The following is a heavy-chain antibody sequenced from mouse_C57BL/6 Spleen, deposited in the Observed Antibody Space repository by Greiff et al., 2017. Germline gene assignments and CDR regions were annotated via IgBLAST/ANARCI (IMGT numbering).Heavy chain of an antibody. J-gene: IGHJ4*01. Sequence: VQLQESGAELVKPGASVKMSCKASGYTFTSYWITWVKQRPGQGLEWIGDIYPGSGSTNYNEKFKSKATLTVDTSSSTAYMQLSSLTSEDSAVYYCAREGVYYNGSSYTYAMDYWGQGTSVTVSS. V-gene: IGHV1-55*01. D-gene: IGHD1-1*01. CDR1: GYTFTSYW. CDR2: IYPGSGST. CDR3: AREGVYYNGSSYTYAMDY.